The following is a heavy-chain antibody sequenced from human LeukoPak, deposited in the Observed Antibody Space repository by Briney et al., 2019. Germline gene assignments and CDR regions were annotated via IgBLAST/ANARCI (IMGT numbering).Heavy chain of an antibody. V-gene: IGHV3-53*01. D-gene: IGHD1/OR15-1a*01. CDR2: IYSGGST. J-gene: IGHJ3*02. CDR1: GFTVSSNY. CDR3: ARTKRNTGAGAFDI. Sequence: PGGSLRLSCAASGFTVSSNYMSWVRQAPGKGLEWVSVIYSGGSTYYADSVKGRFTISRDNSKNTLYLQMNSLRAEDTAVYYCARTKRNTGAGAFDIWGQGTMVTVSS.